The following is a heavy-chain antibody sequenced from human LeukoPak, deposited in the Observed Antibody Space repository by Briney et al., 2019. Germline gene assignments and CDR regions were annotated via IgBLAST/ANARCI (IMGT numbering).Heavy chain of an antibody. CDR3: ARDLDCSSTSCYTFDY. V-gene: IGHV1-46*01. CDR1: GYTFTSYY. D-gene: IGHD2-2*01. J-gene: IGHJ4*02. Sequence: GASVKVSGKASGYTFTSYYMHWVRQAPGQGLEWRGIINPSGGSTSYAQKFQGRVTMTRDTSTSTVYMELSSLRSEDTAVYYCARDLDCSSTSCYTFDYWGQGTLVTVSS. CDR2: INPSGGST.